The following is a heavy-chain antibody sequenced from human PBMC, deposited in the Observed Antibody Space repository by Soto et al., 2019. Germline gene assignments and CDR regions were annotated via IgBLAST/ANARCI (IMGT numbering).Heavy chain of an antibody. CDR3: ARRFLEWLLSDYYYYYGMDV. CDR2: IYYSGST. V-gene: IGHV4-39*01. J-gene: IGHJ6*02. D-gene: IGHD3-3*01. CDR1: GGSISSSSYY. Sequence: NPSETLSLTCTVSGGSISSSSYYWGWIRQPPGKGLEWIGSIYYSGSTYYNPSLKSRVTISVDTSKNQFSLKLSSVTAADTAVYYCARRFLEWLLSDYYYYYGMDVWGQGTTVTVSS.